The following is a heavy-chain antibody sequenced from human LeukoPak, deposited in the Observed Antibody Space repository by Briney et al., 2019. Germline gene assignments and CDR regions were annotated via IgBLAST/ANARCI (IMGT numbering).Heavy chain of an antibody. CDR1: GFTFSSYA. J-gene: IGHJ4*02. CDR3: ARDNSWLAFDY. CDR2: ISYDGSNK. D-gene: IGHD2/OR15-2a*01. V-gene: IGHV3-30-3*01. Sequence: QPGRSLRLSCAASGFTFSSYAMHWVRQAPGKGLEWVAVISYDGSNKYYADSVKGRFTISRDNSKNTLYLQMNSLRAEDTAVYYCARDNSWLAFDYWGQGTLVTVSS.